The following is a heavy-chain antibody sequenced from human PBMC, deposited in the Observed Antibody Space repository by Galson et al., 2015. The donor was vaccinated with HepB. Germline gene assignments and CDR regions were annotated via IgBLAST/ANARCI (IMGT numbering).Heavy chain of an antibody. J-gene: IGHJ6*03. CDR2: ISSSSSYI. Sequence: SLRLSCAASGFTVNSNHMNWVRQAPGKGLEWVSSISSSSSYIYYADSVKGRLTISRDNAKNSLYLQMNSLRAEDTAVYYCAREGGSGYDWGGYYYYMDVWGIGTTVTVSS. CDR3: AREGGSGYDWGGYYYYMDV. V-gene: IGHV3-21*01. D-gene: IGHD5-12*01. CDR1: GFTVNSNH.